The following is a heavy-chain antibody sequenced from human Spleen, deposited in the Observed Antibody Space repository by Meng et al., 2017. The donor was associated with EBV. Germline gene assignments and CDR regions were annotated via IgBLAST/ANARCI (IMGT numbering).Heavy chain of an antibody. J-gene: IGHJ4*02. Sequence: QVQLVQSGAEEKKPGASVKVSCKTSGYTFTGYYIHWVRQAPGQRLEWMGWINTGNGNTRYSQKFQGRFTITGDTSASTAYMELRSLRSEDTAVYYCAKLGGGRRGFWGQGTLVTVSS. V-gene: IGHV1-3*04. D-gene: IGHD2-15*01. CDR2: INTGNGNT. CDR1: GYTFTGYY. CDR3: AKLGGGRRGF.